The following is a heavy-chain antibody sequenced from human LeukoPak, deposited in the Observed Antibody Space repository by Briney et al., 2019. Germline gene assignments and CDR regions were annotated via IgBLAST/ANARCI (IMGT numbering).Heavy chain of an antibody. CDR3: ARAYSSGWYYQD. CDR1: GGSFSGYY. J-gene: IGHJ4*02. Sequence: SETLSLTCAVYGGSFSGYYGSWIRQPPGKGLEWIGEINHSGSTNYNPSLKSRVTMSVDTSKNQFSLKLSSVTAADTAVYYCARAYSSGWYYQDWGQGTLVTVSS. CDR2: INHSGST. V-gene: IGHV4-34*01. D-gene: IGHD6-19*01.